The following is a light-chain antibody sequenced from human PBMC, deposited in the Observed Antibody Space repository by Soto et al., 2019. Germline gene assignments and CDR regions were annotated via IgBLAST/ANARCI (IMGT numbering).Light chain of an antibody. J-gene: IGKJ1*01. CDR3: QHYNSSSEA. V-gene: IGKV1-5*03. Sequence: DIEMTQSPSTLSGSVGDRVTITCGASQTISSCLAWYQKKPGKAPKLLIYKASTLKSGVPSRLRGSGYGTEFTLTISSMKTDDFETYYCQHYNSSSEAFGHGTQVDIK. CDR1: QTISSC. CDR2: KAS.